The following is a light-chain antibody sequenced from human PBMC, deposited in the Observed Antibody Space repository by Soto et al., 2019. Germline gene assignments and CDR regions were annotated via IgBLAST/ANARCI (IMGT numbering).Light chain of an antibody. CDR3: ASYGGTYVA. CDR2: EVT. Sequence: QSALTQPPSASGSPGQSVTISCTGTSSDVGGYNYVSWFQQNPGKAPKLMIYEVTKRPSGVPDRFSGYKSGNTASLTVSGLQAEDEADYYCASYGGTYVAFGGGTKLTVL. V-gene: IGLV2-8*01. CDR1: SSDVGGYNY. J-gene: IGLJ2*01.